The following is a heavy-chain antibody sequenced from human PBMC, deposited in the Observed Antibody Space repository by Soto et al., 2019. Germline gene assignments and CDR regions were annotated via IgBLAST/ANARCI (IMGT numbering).Heavy chain of an antibody. J-gene: IGHJ6*03. CDR1: GYSVTSYW. CDR3: ARSSPVDYDDYGDYYHYDMDV. V-gene: IGHV5-51*01. CDR2: IYPGDSDT. Sequence: PGESLQSSCEGSGYSVTSYWMGWVRQMPGKGLEWMGIIYPGDSDTRYSPSFQGQVTISADKSISTAYLQWSSLKASDTAMYYCARSSPVDYDDYGDYYHYDMDVWGKGTTVTVSS. D-gene: IGHD4-17*01.